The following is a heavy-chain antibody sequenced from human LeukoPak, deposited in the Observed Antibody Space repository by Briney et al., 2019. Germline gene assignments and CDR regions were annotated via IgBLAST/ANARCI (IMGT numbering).Heavy chain of an antibody. CDR3: ARVQPGMVTADDAFDI. CDR2: IYSGGST. J-gene: IGHJ3*02. D-gene: IGHD4-23*01. V-gene: IGHV3-66*01. CDR1: GFTVSSNY. Sequence: PGGSLRLSCAASGFTVSSNYMSWVRQAPGKGLEWVSVIYSGGSTYYADSVKGRFTISRDNSKNTLYLQMNSLRAEDTAVYYCARVQPGMVTADDAFDIWGQGTMVTVSS.